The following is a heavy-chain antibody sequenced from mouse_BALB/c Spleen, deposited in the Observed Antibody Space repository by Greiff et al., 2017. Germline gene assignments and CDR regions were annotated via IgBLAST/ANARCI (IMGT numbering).Heavy chain of an antibody. Sequence: EVKVVESGGGLVQPGGSLRLSCATSGFTFTDYYMSWVRQPPGKALEWLGFIRNKANGYTTEYSASVKGRFTISRDNSQSILYLQMNTLRAEDSATYYCARDYVSSYYAMDYWGQGTSVTVSS. CDR1: GFTFTDYY. V-gene: IGHV7-3*02. CDR3: ARDYVSSYYAMDY. D-gene: IGHD1-1*01. J-gene: IGHJ4*01. CDR2: IRNKANGYTT.